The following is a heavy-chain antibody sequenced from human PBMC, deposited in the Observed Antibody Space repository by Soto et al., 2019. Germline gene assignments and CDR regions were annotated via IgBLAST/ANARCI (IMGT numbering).Heavy chain of an antibody. CDR2: IYPGDSDT. CDR1: GYSFTSYL. CDR3: ARAPRDRSGGSCYHPWFDP. D-gene: IGHD2-15*01. J-gene: IGHJ5*02. V-gene: IGHV5-51*01. Sequence: GESLQISFKGSGYSFTSYLICWVRQMPVKGLEWMGIIYPGDSDTRYSPSFQGQVTISADKSISTAYLQWSSLKGSDTAMYSCARAPRDRSGGSCYHPWFDPGGRRTLVLVCS.